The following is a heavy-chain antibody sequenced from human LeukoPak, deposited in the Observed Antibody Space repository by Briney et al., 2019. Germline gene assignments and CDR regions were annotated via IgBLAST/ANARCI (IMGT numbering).Heavy chain of an antibody. Sequence: GGSLRLSCVASGFPFTRSAMHGVRQAPGKGLEWVAFIQYDGDNKYYADSVKGRFTISRDDSQNTLYLQMNSLTVEDTAVYYCAKRWDSTWSYFDLWGQGTLVTVSS. CDR1: GFPFTRSA. J-gene: IGHJ4*02. CDR2: IQYDGDNK. D-gene: IGHD1-26*01. CDR3: AKRWDSTWSYFDL. V-gene: IGHV3-30*02.